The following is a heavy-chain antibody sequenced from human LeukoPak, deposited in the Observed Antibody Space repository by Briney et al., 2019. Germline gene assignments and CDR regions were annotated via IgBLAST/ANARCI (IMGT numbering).Heavy chain of an antibody. V-gene: IGHV3-53*01. Sequence: GGSLRLSCAASGLIVTSNYMSWVRQAPGKGLEWVSIIYPGGTTYYEDSVKGRFSISRDHSNNILYLQMNSLRAEDTAVYYCARATYYYGSGSSDSSYMDVWGKGTTVTVSS. CDR3: ARATYYYGSGSSDSSYMDV. D-gene: IGHD3-10*01. CDR1: GLIVTSNY. J-gene: IGHJ6*03. CDR2: IYPGGTT.